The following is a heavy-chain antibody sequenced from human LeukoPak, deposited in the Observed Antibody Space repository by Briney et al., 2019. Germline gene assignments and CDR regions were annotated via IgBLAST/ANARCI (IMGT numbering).Heavy chain of an antibody. CDR2: IKPNNGGT. D-gene: IGHD2-2*01. CDR3: ARARGDLVVVPAAIWFDP. J-gene: IGHJ5*02. Sequence: GASVKVSCKASGYTFTGYYMHWVRQAPGQGLEWMGWIKPNNGGTNYAQKFQGRVTMTRDTSISTAYMELSRLRSDDMAVYYCARARGDLVVVPAAIWFDPGGQGTLVTVSS. CDR1: GYTFTGYY. V-gene: IGHV1-2*02.